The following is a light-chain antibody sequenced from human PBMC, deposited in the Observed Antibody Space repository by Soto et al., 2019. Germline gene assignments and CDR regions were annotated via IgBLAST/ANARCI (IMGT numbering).Light chain of an antibody. Sequence: QSALTQPASVSGSPGQSITISCAGTNSDIGGYNHVSWYRHHPGEAPKLMIYGVTNRPSGVSTRFSGSKSGNTASLTFSGLQDEDEADYYCSSYTSVTIVVFGGGTKLTVL. J-gene: IGLJ2*01. CDR3: SSYTSVTIVV. CDR1: NSDIGGYNH. CDR2: GVT. V-gene: IGLV2-14*01.